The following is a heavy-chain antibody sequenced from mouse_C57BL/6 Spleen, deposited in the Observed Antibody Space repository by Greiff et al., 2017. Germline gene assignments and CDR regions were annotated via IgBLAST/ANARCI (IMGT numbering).Heavy chain of an antibody. V-gene: IGHV14-4*01. CDR3: TRTGTIFDY. CDR1: GFKIKDDY. CDR2: IDPENGDT. J-gene: IGHJ2*01. D-gene: IGHD4-1*01. Sequence: VQLQQSGAELVRPGASVKLSCTASGFKIKDDYMHWVKQRPEQGLEWIGWIDPENGDTEYASKFQGKATITADTSSNTAYLQLSSLTSEDTAVYYCTRTGTIFDYWGQGTTLTVSS.